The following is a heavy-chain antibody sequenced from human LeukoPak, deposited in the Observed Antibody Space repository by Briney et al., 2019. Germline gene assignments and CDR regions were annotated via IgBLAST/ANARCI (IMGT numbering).Heavy chain of an antibody. V-gene: IGHV4-59*01. Sequence: SETLSLTCTVSGGSISDYYWNWMRQPPGKGLEWIGYIYYSGRTNYNPSLKSRVSISVDTSKNQFSLKLSSVTAADTAVYYCTRDFRGSVDAFDIWGQGTMVAVSS. J-gene: IGHJ3*02. CDR3: TRDFRGSVDAFDI. CDR2: IYYSGRT. CDR1: GGSISDYY.